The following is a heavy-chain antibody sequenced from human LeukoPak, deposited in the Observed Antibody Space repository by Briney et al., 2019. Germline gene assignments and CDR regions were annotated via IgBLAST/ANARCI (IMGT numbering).Heavy chain of an antibody. J-gene: IGHJ4*02. D-gene: IGHD2-2*01. Sequence: ASVKVSCKASGYTFTSYYMHWVRQAAGQGLEWMGIINPSGGSTSYAQKFQGRVTMTRDTSTSTVYMELSSLRSEDTAVYYCARDEGKVVVVPAFPDYWGQGTLVTVSS. CDR1: GYTFTSYY. CDR2: INPSGGST. CDR3: ARDEGKVVVVPAFPDY. V-gene: IGHV1-46*03.